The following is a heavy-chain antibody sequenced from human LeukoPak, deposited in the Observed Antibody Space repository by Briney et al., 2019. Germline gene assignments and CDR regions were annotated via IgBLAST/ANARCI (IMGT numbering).Heavy chain of an antibody. V-gene: IGHV1-2*06. D-gene: IGHD1-26*01. J-gene: IGHJ5*02. Sequence: ASVTVSCKASGYTFTGHFIQWVRQAPGQGPEWMGRIDPNDGGTNYAQKFQGRVTMTRDTSISTAYMKLSSLRSDDTAVYYCARGSDSGTPRWFDPWGQGTLVTVSS. CDR1: GYTFTGHF. CDR2: IDPNDGGT. CDR3: ARGSDSGTPRWFDP.